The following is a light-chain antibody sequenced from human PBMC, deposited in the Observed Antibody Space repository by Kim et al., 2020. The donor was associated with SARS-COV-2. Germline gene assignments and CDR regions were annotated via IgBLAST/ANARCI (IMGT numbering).Light chain of an antibody. CDR3: LQSFSGIRV. CDR2: DTG. V-gene: IGLV7-46*01. J-gene: IGLJ3*02. Sequence: QAVVTQEPSLTVSPGETVTLTCASSTGAVTPTHYPYWFQKKPGEVPRTLIFDTGSRHSWTPARFSGSLSGDKAVLTLAGAQPEDEGDYYCLQSFSGIRVFGGGTQLTVL. CDR1: TGAVTPTHY.